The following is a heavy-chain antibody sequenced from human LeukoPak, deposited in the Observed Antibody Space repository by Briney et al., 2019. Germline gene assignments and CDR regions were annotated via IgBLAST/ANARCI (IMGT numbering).Heavy chain of an antibody. CDR3: ARDRRYYGSGSYYKSPVY. CDR2: IYHSGST. Sequence: PSETLSLTCTVSGYSISSGYYWGWIRQPPGKGLEWIGSIYHSGSTYYNPSLKSRVTISVDTSKNQFSLKLSSVTAADTAVYYCARDRRYYGSGSYYKSPVYWGQGTLVTVSS. J-gene: IGHJ4*02. V-gene: IGHV4-38-2*02. D-gene: IGHD3-10*01. CDR1: GYSISSGYY.